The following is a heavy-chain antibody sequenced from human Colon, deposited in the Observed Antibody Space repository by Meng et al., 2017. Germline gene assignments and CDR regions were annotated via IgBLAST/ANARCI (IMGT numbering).Heavy chain of an antibody. CDR3: ARESADGGSFDL. V-gene: IGHV1-2*06. Sequence: QVQLGQSGAEVKKPGASGTVSCKASGYTLYIHWVRLRPGEGLEWMGRINPRTGDTKSAQSFQGRVTMTRDTSTTTFSMDLRSLTTDDSAIYFCARESADGGSFDLWGQGTLVTVSS. D-gene: IGHD2-15*01. CDR1: GYTLY. J-gene: IGHJ4*02. CDR2: INPRTGDT.